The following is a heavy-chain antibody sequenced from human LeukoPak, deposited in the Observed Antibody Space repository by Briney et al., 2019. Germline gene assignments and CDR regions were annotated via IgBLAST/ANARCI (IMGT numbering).Heavy chain of an antibody. CDR2: IIPIFGTA. CDR1: AGTFSSYA. CDR3: ASYRRYSSGWYGVPFDY. Sequence: SVKIICKASAGTFSSYAISWVRQDPGQGLEWMGGIIPIFGTANYAQKFQGRVTITADKYTITAYIELSSLRSKDTAVYYCASYRRYSSGWYGVPFDYWGQGTLVTVSS. V-gene: IGHV1-69*06. J-gene: IGHJ4*02. D-gene: IGHD6-19*01.